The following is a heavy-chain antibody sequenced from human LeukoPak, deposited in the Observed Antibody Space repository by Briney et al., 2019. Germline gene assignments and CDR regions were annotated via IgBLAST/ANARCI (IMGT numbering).Heavy chain of an antibody. CDR3: ARELVGASGFDY. D-gene: IGHD1-26*01. CDR2: ISSSGSTM. CDR1: GFTFSSYE. V-gene: IGHV3-48*03. Sequence: GGSLRLSCAASGFTFSSYEMNWVRQAPGKGLEWVSYISSSGSTMYYADSVKGRFTISRDNAKNSLYLQMNSLRAEDTAVYYCARELVGASGFDYWGQGTLVTVSS. J-gene: IGHJ4*02.